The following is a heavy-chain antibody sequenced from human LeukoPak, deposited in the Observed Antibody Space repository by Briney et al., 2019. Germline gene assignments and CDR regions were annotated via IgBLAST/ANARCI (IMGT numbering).Heavy chain of an antibody. CDR1: GGSISRGGYS. D-gene: IGHD1-7*01. V-gene: IGHV4-30-2*01. CDR3: ARATGPKVPTGY. Sequence: SQTLSLTCAVSGGSISRGGYSWSWIRQPPGQGLEWIGYIYHSGSTYYDPSLKSRVTISINTSKNQFSLKLISVTAADTAVYYCARATGPKVPTGYWGQGTLVTVSS. CDR2: IYHSGST. J-gene: IGHJ4*02.